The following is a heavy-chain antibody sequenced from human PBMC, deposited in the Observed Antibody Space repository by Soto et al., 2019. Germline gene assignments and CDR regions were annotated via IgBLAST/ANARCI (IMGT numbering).Heavy chain of an antibody. CDR2: IYYSGST. D-gene: IGHD6-13*01. CDR1: GGSISSSSYY. J-gene: IGHJ5*02. Sequence: NPSETLSLTCTVSGGSISSSSYYWGWIRQPPGKGLEWIGSIYYSGSTYYNPSLKSRVTISVDTSKNQFSLKLSSVTAADTAVYYCARQPIAAAGSCWFDPWGHGTLVT. CDR3: ARQPIAAAGSCWFDP. V-gene: IGHV4-39*01.